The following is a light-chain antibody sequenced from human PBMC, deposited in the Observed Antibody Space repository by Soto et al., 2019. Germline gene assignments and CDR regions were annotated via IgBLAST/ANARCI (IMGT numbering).Light chain of an antibody. CDR2: LAS. CDR3: QQYDSIPLT. CDR1: QSVLYSSNNKNY. Sequence: IVMTQSPDSLAVSLGETATINCKSSQSVLYSSNNKNYLAWYQQKPSQPPKLLIYLASTRESGVPDRFSGSGSGTDFTLTISSLQAEDVAVYYCQQYDSIPLTFGGGTKVEIK. V-gene: IGKV4-1*01. J-gene: IGKJ4*01.